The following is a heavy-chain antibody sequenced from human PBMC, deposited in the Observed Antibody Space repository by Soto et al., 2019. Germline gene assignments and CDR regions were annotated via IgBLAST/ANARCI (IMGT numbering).Heavy chain of an antibody. J-gene: IGHJ4*02. D-gene: IGHD2-2*01. CDR3: ARYYCSGTSCHPGFFGY. V-gene: IGHV1-18*01. CDR1: GYTFTSYG. CDR2: ISAYNGNT. Sequence: ASVKVSCKASGYTFTSYGISWVRQAPGQGLEWMGWISAYNGNTNYAQKLQGRVTMTTDTSTSTAYMELRSLRSDDTAVYYCARYYCSGTSCHPGFFGYWGQGTLVTVSS.